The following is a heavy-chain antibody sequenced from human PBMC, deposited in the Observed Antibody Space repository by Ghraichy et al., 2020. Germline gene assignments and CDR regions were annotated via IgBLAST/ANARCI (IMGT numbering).Heavy chain of an antibody. D-gene: IGHD3-16*02. CDR1: GGTFSSYA. Sequence: SVKVSCKASGGTFSSYAISWVRQAPGQGLEWMGGIIPIFGTANYAQKFQGRVTITADKSTSTAYMELSSLRSEDTAVYYCAKGYQEGDDAFDIWGQGTMVTVSS. CDR3: AKGYQEGDDAFDI. J-gene: IGHJ3*02. V-gene: IGHV1-69*06. CDR2: IIPIFGTA.